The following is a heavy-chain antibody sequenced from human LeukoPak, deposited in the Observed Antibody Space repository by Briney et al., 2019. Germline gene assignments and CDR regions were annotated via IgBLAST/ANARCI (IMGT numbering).Heavy chain of an antibody. J-gene: IGHJ4*02. D-gene: IGHD6-13*01. CDR1: GGTFSSYA. Sequence: ASVKVSCKASGGTFSSYAISWVRQAPGQGLEWMGWINPNSGGTNYAQKFQGRVTMTRDTSISTAYMELSRLRSDDTAVYYCARSSSWLHLFDYWGQGTLVTVSS. V-gene: IGHV1-2*02. CDR2: INPNSGGT. CDR3: ARSSSWLHLFDY.